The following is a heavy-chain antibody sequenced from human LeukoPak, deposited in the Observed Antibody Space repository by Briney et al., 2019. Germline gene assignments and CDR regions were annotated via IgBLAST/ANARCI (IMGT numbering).Heavy chain of an antibody. CDR3: VRGMTAPDY. CDR2: ISGGGDTT. Sequence: GGSLRLSCAASGFTFNHYAMSWVHQAPGRGLEWVSSISGGGDTTWYADSAKGRFTISRDNSQSTLYLQMNGLRAEDTAVYYCVRGMTAPDYWGQGSLVTVSS. CDR1: GFTFNHYA. J-gene: IGHJ4*02. V-gene: IGHV3-23*01. D-gene: IGHD2-21*02.